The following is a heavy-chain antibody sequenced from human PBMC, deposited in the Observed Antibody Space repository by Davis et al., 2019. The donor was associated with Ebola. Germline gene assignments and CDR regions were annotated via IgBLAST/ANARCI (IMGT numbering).Heavy chain of an antibody. J-gene: IGHJ6*02. D-gene: IGHD2-21*01. Sequence: ASVKVSCKASGYTFNRYGISWVRQAPGQGLEWMGWISAYNGHTNYAQKFQGRVTMTTDTSTSTAYMELRRLRYDDTAVYYCARCVGDRYLLSYYYGLDVWGQGTTVIVSS. CDR2: ISAYNGHT. CDR3: ARCVGDRYLLSYYYGLDV. CDR1: GYTFNRYG. V-gene: IGHV1-18*01.